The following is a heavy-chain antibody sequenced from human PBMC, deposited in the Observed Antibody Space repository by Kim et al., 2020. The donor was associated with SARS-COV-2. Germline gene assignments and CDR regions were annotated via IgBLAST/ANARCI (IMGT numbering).Heavy chain of an antibody. CDR2: IHSSGST. V-gene: IGHV4-59*13. J-gene: IGHJ4*02. D-gene: IGHD1-26*01. CDR3: ARDAAHSGSYQYYCDY. Sequence: SQTLSLTCTVSGGSISNYYWTWIRQTPGKGLEWIGYIHSSGSTDYNPSLKSRVTISVDTSKTQFSLKVRYVTAADTAVYYCARDAAHSGSYQYYCDYWGQGTLVTVSS. CDR1: GGSISNYY.